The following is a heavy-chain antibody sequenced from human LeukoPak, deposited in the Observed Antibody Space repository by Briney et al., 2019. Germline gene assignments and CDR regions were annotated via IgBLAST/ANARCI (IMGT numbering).Heavy chain of an antibody. D-gene: IGHD3-16*02. J-gene: IGHJ4*02. Sequence: GGSLRLSCAASGFAFSSYTMNWVRQALGKGLEWVSSISSSSSYIYYADSVKGRFTISRDNAKNSPYLQMNSLRAEDTAVYYCARDRNYDYIWGSYRPDYFDYWGQGTLVTVSS. V-gene: IGHV3-21*01. CDR2: ISSSSSYI. CDR3: ARDRNYDYIWGSYRPDYFDY. CDR1: GFAFSSYT.